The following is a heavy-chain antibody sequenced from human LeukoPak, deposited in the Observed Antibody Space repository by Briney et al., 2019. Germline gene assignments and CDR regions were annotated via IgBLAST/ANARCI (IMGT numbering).Heavy chain of an antibody. CDR2: MNPNSGNT. CDR1: GYTFTGYY. CDR3: ARGRQRQPLDY. Sequence: ASVKVSCKASGYTFTGYYMHWVRQAPGQGLEWMGWMNPNSGNTGYAQKFQGRATMTRNTSISTAYMELSSLRSEDTAVYYCARGRQRQPLDYWGQGTLVTVSS. J-gene: IGHJ4*02. V-gene: IGHV1-8*02. D-gene: IGHD6-25*01.